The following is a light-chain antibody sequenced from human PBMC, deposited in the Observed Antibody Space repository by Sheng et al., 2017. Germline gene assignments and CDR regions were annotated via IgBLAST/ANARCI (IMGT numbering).Light chain of an antibody. Sequence: EIVLTQSPATLSLSPGERATLSCWASQSVSRYLVWYQQKPGQAPRLLIYDASNRATGIPARFSGSGSGTDFTLTISSLEPEDFAVYYCQQRSIWPLTFGGGTKVEIK. CDR2: DAS. V-gene: IGKV3-11*01. CDR3: QQRSIWPLT. J-gene: IGKJ4*01. CDR1: QSVSRY.